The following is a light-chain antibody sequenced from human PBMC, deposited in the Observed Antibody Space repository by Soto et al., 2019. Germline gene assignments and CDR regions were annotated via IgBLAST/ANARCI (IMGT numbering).Light chain of an antibody. CDR1: SSDDGGYNC. CDR2: EVS. CDR3: SSYAGSNIPVV. Sequence: QSALTQPPSASGSPGQSVIISCTGTSSDDGGYNCVSWYQQHPGKAPKLMIYEVSKRPSGVPDRFSGSKSGNTASLTVSGLQAEDEADYYCSSYAGSNIPVVFGGGTKLTVL. V-gene: IGLV2-8*01. J-gene: IGLJ2*01.